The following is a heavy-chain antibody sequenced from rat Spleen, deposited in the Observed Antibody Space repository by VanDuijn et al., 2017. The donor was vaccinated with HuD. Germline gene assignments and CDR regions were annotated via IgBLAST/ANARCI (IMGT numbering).Heavy chain of an antibody. CDR3: ARGKIYYHNSSPYEDYFDY. Sequence: EVQLVESGGGLVQPGRSMKLSCAASGFTFSSFAMAWVRQAPTKGLEWVASISYDGGNTYYRDSVKGRFTISRNNAKSTLFLQMDSLTSEDTATYYCARGKIYYHNSSPYEDYFDYWGHGVMVTVSS. D-gene: IGHD1-12*03. V-gene: IGHV5-29*01. CDR1: GFTFSSFA. CDR2: ISYDGGNT. J-gene: IGHJ2*01.